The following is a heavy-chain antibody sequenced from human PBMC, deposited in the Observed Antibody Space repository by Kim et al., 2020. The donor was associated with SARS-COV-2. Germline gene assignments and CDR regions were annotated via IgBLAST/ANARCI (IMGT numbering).Heavy chain of an antibody. CDR3: ARDLYSSKHYYYYGMDV. V-gene: IGHV6-1*01. J-gene: IGHJ6*02. D-gene: IGHD6-13*01. CDR2: TYYRSKWYN. Sequence: SQTLSLTCAISGDSVSSNSAAWNWIRQSPSRGLEWLGRTYYRSKWYNDYAVSVKSRITINPDTSKNQFSLQLNSVTPEDTAVYYCARDLYSSKHYYYYGMDVWGQGTTVTVSS. CDR1: GDSVSSNSAA.